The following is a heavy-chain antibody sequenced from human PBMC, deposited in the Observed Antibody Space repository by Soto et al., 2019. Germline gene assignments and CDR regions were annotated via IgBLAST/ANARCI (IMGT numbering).Heavy chain of an antibody. CDR2: ISYDGSNK. V-gene: IGHV3-30-3*01. Sequence: GGSLRLSCAASGFTFSTYAMHWVRQAPGKGLEWVAVISYDGSNKYYADSVKGRFTISRDNSKNTLYLQMNSLRAEDTAVYYCARGAYPGGYLNFDYWGQGTLVTVSS. D-gene: IGHD2-8*02. CDR1: GFTFSTYA. J-gene: IGHJ4*02. CDR3: ARGAYPGGYLNFDY.